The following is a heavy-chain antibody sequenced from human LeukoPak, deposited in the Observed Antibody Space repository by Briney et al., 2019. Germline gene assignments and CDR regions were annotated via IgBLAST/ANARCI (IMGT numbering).Heavy chain of an antibody. CDR2: ISYSGST. V-gene: IGHV4-59*08. CDR3: ARHADWLENGFDP. CDR1: GGSISSYY. Sequence: SETLSLTCTVSGGSISSYYWSWIRQPPGKGLEWIGYISYSGSTNYSPSLKSRLSISVDTSKNQISLKLSSVTAADTAVHYCARHADWLENGFDPWGQGTLVTVPS. D-gene: IGHD3/OR15-3a*01. J-gene: IGHJ5*02.